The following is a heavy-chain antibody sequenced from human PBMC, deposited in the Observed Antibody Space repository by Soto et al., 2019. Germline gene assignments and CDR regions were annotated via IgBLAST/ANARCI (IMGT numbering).Heavy chain of an antibody. J-gene: IGHJ6*02. CDR3: AKDRGVAIFGVATGRYYGMDV. V-gene: IGHV3-30*18. CDR1: GFTFSRYG. CDR2: ISYDGSNK. D-gene: IGHD3-3*01. Sequence: QVQLVESGGGVVQPGRSLRLSCAASGFTFSRYGMHGVRQSPGKGLEWVAVISYDGSNKYYADSVKGRFIISRDNSKNTLYLEMNSLRAEDTAVYYWAKDRGVAIFGVATGRYYGMDVWGQGPTVTVSS.